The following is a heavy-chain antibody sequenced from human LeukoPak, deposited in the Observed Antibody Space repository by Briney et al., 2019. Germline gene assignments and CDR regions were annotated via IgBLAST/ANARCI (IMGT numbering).Heavy chain of an antibody. V-gene: IGHV3-7*03. CDR1: GFTFSSYW. Sequence: GGSLRLSCAAPGFTFSSYWMTWVRQAPGKGLEWVANIKEDGSEKYYVDSVKGRFTISRDNAKNSLYLQMNSLRAEDTALYYCARDRFLRRPEPAEYWGQGTLVTVSS. D-gene: IGHD2/OR15-2a*01. CDR3: ARDRFLRRPEPAEY. CDR2: IKEDGSEK. J-gene: IGHJ4*02.